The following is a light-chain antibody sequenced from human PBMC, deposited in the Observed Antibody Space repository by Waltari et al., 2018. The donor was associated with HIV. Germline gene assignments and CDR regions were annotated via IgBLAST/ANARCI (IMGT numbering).Light chain of an antibody. V-gene: IGKV3-15*01. CDR1: QNIGIN. J-gene: IGKJ2*01. CDR3: QEYNSWPPRYT. CDR2: GAS. Sequence: EIVMTQSPATLSVTPGERGVVSCRTSQNIGINLAWYQQKPGQGPRLLIYGASTRATGIPGRFNGTGSGTEFTLTISSLQSEDFAFYYCQEYNSWPPRYTFGQGTKVELK.